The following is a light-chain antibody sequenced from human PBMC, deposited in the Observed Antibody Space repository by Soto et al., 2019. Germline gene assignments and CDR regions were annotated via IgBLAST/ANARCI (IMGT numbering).Light chain of an antibody. CDR3: ATWDDSLSGLV. V-gene: IGLV1-47*01. Sequence: QSVLTQPPSASGTPGQRVTISCSGSSSNIGNNHVYWYQHLPGAAPKLLIYWNNKRPSGVPDRFSASKSGTSASLAITGLRSEDEADYYCATWDDSLSGLVFGGGTKLTVL. J-gene: IGLJ2*01. CDR1: SSNIGNNH. CDR2: WNN.